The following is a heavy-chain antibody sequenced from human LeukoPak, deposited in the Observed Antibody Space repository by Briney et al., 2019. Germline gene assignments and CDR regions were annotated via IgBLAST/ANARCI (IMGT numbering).Heavy chain of an antibody. D-gene: IGHD4/OR15-4a*01. Sequence: SETLSLTCVVSGGSISSTNWWNWVRQSPGKGLEWIGEVSHGGSTNYSPSLKSRVTLSMDKSKNQFSLKLTSVTVADVAVYYCAREQQLVRGAFDVWGQGTPVTVAS. CDR1: GGSISSTNW. CDR2: VSHGGST. J-gene: IGHJ6*01. V-gene: IGHV4/OR15-8*01. CDR3: AREQQLVRGAFDV.